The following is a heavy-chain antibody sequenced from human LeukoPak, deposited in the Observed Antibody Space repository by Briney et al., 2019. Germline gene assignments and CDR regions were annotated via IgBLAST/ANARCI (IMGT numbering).Heavy chain of an antibody. V-gene: IGHV4-34*01. Sequence: SETLSLTCAVYGGSFSGYYWSWIRQPPGKGLEWIGEINHSGSTNYNPSLKSRVTISVDTSKNQFSLKLSSVTAADTAVYYCARVMTTFTPRDAFDIWGQGTMVTVSS. J-gene: IGHJ3*02. CDR3: ARVMTTFTPRDAFDI. D-gene: IGHD3-16*01. CDR2: INHSGST. CDR1: GGSFSGYY.